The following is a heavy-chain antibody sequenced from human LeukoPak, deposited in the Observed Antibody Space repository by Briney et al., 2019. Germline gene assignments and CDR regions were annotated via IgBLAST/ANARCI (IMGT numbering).Heavy chain of an antibody. CDR2: IKQDGSEK. CDR3: AREDLVGGSYFDY. Sequence: PGGSLRLSCAASGFTFSSYWMSWVRQAPGKGLEWVANIKQDGSEKYYVDSVKGRFTISRDNAKNSLYLQMNSLRAADTAVYYCAREDLVGGSYFDYWGQGTLVTVSS. V-gene: IGHV3-7*05. D-gene: IGHD5-12*01. J-gene: IGHJ4*02. CDR1: GFTFSSYW.